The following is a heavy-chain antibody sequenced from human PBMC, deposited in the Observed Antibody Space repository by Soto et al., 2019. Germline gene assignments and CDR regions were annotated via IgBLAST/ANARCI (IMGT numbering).Heavy chain of an antibody. J-gene: IGHJ4*02. CDR1: GFIFGTYA. CDR2: VGGNGLDT. D-gene: IGHD3-9*01. CDR3: AGRTGYPFDY. V-gene: IGHV3-23*01. Sequence: EVQLLESGGGLVQLGGSLRLSCAASGFIFGTYALTWVRQAPGKGLEWVSAVGGNGLDTYYADSVKGRFTISRDNSKNTLYLQMNSLRAEDTAVYYCAGRTGYPFDYWGQGTLVTVSS.